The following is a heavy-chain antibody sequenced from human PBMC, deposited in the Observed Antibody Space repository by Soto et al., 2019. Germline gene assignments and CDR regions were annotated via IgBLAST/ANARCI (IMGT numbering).Heavy chain of an antibody. Sequence: QVQLVQSGAEVKKPGASVKVSCKASGYTFIGYDINWVRQATGQGLEWMGWMNPNSGNTVYTQNFQGRVTMTRNTVIRTAYMELNSLRCDDTAVYYCAGGTNDILSDWGQGTLVTVSS. V-gene: IGHV1-8*01. CDR3: AGGTNDILSD. J-gene: IGHJ4*02. D-gene: IGHD3-9*01. CDR1: GYTFIGYD. CDR2: MNPNSGNT.